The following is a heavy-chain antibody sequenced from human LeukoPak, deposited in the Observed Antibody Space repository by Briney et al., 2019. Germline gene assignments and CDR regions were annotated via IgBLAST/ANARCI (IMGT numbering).Heavy chain of an antibody. Sequence: PSETLSLTCTVSGYSISSGYYWGWIRQPPGKGLEWIGSIYHSGSTYYNPSLKSRVTISVDTSKNQFSLKLSSVTAADTAVHYCAREKVGATLGYWGQGTLVTVSS. CDR2: IYHSGST. CDR3: AREKVGATLGY. V-gene: IGHV4-38-2*02. D-gene: IGHD1-26*01. CDR1: GYSISSGYY. J-gene: IGHJ4*02.